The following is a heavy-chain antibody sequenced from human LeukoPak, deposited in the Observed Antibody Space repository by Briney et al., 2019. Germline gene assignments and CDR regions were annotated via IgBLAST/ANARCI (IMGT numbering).Heavy chain of an antibody. J-gene: IGHJ6*02. CDR3: AKDRRVVAARNYYYYGMDV. CDR1: GFTFSNAW. Sequence: GGSLRLSCAASGFTFSNAWMSWVRQAPGKGLEWVGRIKSKTDGGTTDYAAPVKGRFTISRDNSKNTLYLQMNSLRAEDTAVYYCAKDRRVVAARNYYYYGMDVWGQGTTVTVSS. V-gene: IGHV3-15*01. D-gene: IGHD6-6*01. CDR2: IKSKTDGGTT.